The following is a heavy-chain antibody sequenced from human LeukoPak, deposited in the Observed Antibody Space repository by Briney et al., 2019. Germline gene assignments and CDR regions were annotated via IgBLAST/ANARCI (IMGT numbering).Heavy chain of an antibody. V-gene: IGHV4-30-4*08. CDR2: IYYSRST. D-gene: IGHD4-11*01. J-gene: IGHJ4*02. CDR1: GGSISSGDYY. CDR3: ASMTTVTSDFDY. Sequence: PSETLSLTCTVSGGSISSGDYYWSWIRQPPGKGLEWIGYIYYSRSTYYNPSLKSRVTISVDTSKNRFSLKLSSVTAADTAVYYCASMTTVTSDFDYWGQGTLVTVSS.